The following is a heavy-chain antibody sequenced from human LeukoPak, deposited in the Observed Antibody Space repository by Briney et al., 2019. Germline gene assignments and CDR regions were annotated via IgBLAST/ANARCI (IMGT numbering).Heavy chain of an antibody. J-gene: IGHJ4*02. CDR2: ISSGSSTI. D-gene: IGHD1-1*01. CDR3: ARARNEDY. CDR1: GFTFSSYS. V-gene: IGHV3-48*01. Sequence: GGSLRLSCAASGFTFSSYSMNWVRQAPGKGLEWVSYISSGSSTIYYADSVKGRFTISRDNAKNSLYLQMNSLRAEDTDVYYCARARNEDYWGQGTLVTVSS.